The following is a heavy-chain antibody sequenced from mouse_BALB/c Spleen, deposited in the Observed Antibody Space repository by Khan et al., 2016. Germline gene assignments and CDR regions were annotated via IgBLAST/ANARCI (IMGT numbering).Heavy chain of an antibody. D-gene: IGHD2-14*01. CDR1: GFTFSTYG. Sequence: EVELVESGGGLVQPGGSLKLSCAASGFTFSTYGMSWVRQPPDKRLELVATINSNGGSTYYPDSVKGRFTISRDNAKNTLYLQMSSLKSEDTAMEYCERENYRYYFDYWGQGTTLTVSS. CDR3: ERENYRYYFDY. J-gene: IGHJ2*01. CDR2: INSNGGST. V-gene: IGHV5-6-3*01.